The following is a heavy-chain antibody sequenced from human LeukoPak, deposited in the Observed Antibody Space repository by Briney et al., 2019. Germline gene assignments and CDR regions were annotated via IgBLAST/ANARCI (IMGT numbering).Heavy chain of an antibody. Sequence: ASVKVSCKASGYTFTGYYMHWVRQAPGQGLEWMGWINPNSGGTNYAQKFQGWVTMTRDTSIDTAYMELTSLTSEDTAVYYCARANSFAIRVDYWGQGTLVTVSS. CDR2: INPNSGGT. CDR1: GYTFTGYY. CDR3: ARANSFAIRVDY. V-gene: IGHV1-2*04. J-gene: IGHJ4*02. D-gene: IGHD5-18*01.